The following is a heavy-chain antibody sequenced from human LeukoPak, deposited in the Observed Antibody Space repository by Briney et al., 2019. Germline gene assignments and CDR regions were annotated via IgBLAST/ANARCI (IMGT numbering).Heavy chain of an antibody. CDR2: IDPSDSYT. CDR1: GYTFTSYW. CDR3: ARHSHYDFWSGYLDY. V-gene: IGHV5-10-1*01. D-gene: IGHD3-3*01. Sequence: GESPKISCKGSGYTFTSYWISWVRQMPGKGLEWMGKIDPSDSYTSYSPSFQGHVTISADKSISAAFLQWSSLKASDTAMYYCARHSHYDFWSGYLDYWGQGTLVTVSS. J-gene: IGHJ4*02.